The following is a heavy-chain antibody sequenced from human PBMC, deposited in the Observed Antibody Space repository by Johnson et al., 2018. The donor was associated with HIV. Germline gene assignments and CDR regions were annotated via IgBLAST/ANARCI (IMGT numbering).Heavy chain of an antibody. CDR1: GFTFISYD. Sequence: QVQLVESGGGVGQPGRSLKVPCAASGFTFISYDTQWVRQAPGKGLEWVAVISNDGSKKCSADSVKGRFTISRDNAKNTLYLQMNSLRAEDTAVYYCARPPPFMGNYGSGSWWAFDIWGQGTMVTVSS. CDR2: ISNDGSKK. V-gene: IGHV3-30*03. J-gene: IGHJ3*02. CDR3: ARPPPFMGNYGSGSWWAFDI. D-gene: IGHD3-10*01.